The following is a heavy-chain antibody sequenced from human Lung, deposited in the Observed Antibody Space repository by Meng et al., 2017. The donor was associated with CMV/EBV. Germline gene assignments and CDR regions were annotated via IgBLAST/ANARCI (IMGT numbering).Heavy chain of an antibody. CDR3: ARQKGYYCSSTSCYPYYFDY. Sequence: TSYGIGWVRQMPGKGLEWMGIIYPGDSDTRYSPSFQGQVTISADKSISTAYLQWSSLKASDTAMYYCARQKGYYCSSTSCYPYYFDYWGQGTLVTVSS. D-gene: IGHD2-2*01. J-gene: IGHJ4*02. CDR1: TSYG. V-gene: IGHV5-51*01. CDR2: IYPGDSDT.